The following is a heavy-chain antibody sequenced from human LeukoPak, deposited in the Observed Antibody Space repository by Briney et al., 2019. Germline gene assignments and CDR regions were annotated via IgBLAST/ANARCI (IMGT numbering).Heavy chain of an antibody. CDR1: GVSTTNGIYY. Sequence: SETLSLTCTVSGVSTTNGIYYWAWIRQSPGKGLVWIGSVHNVGSTYYNLSLRSRVTMSMDTSKNQFSLRLNSVTAADTAVYYCARHAEYNSGWHFYLDHWGQGILVTVSS. CDR2: VHNVGST. CDR3: ARHAEYNSGWHFYLDH. D-gene: IGHD6-19*01. V-gene: IGHV4-39*01. J-gene: IGHJ4*02.